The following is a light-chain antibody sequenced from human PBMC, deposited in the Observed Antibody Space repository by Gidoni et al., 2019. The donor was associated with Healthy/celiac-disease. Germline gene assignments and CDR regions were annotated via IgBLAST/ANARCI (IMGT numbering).Light chain of an antibody. CDR3: QQSYSTPRT. CDR2: AAS. CDR1: QSISSY. V-gene: IGKV1-39*01. Sequence: DIQMTQSPSSLSASVGDRVTITCRASQSISSYLNWYQQKPGKAPKLLISAASSLQSGVPSRFSGSGSGTDFTLTISSLQPEDFATYYCQQSYSTPRTFXQXTKVEIK. J-gene: IGKJ1*01.